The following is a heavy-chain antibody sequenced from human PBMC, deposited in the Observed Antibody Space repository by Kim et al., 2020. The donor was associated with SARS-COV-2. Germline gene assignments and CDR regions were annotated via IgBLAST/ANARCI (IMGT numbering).Heavy chain of an antibody. CDR3: ARYCSGGSCRYYYYYMDV. V-gene: IGHV3-21*01. D-gene: IGHD2-15*01. J-gene: IGHJ6*03. CDR2: ISSSSSYI. CDR1: GFTFSSYS. Sequence: GGSLRLSCAASGFTFSSYSMNWVRQAPGKGLEWVSSISSSSSYIYYADSVKGRFTISRDNAKNSLYLQMNSLRAEDTAVYYCARYCSGGSCRYYYYYMDVWGKGTTVTVSS.